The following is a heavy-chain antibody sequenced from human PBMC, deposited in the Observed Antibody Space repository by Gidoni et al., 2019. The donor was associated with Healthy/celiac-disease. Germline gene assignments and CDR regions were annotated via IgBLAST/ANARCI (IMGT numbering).Heavy chain of an antibody. Sequence: EVQLVESGGGLVQPGGSMRRTCVASAFTFSGYSMNWVRQAPGKGLQSVSYISSSSSTIYYADSVKGRFTISSDNAKNSLYLQMNSLRAEDTAVYYCAREDTATKYYYYGMDVWGQGTTVTVSS. J-gene: IGHJ6*02. D-gene: IGHD5-18*01. CDR2: ISSSSSTI. CDR1: AFTFSGYS. CDR3: AREDTATKYYYYGMDV. V-gene: IGHV3-48*04.